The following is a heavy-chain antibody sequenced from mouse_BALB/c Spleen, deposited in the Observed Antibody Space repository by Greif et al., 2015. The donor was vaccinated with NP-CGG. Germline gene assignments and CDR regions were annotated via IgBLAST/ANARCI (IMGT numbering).Heavy chain of an antibody. V-gene: IGHV5-17*02. CDR3: ARDGYYVLDY. J-gene: IGHJ2*01. Sequence: EVQVVASGGGLVQPGGSRKLSCAASGFTFSNFGMHWVRQAPEKGLEWVAYIRSDSSTISYADTVKSRFTLSRDNPKNTLFLQMTSLRSEDTAMYYCARDGYYVLDYWGQGTTLTVSS. CDR2: IRSDSSTI. D-gene: IGHD2-3*01. CDR1: GFTFSNFG.